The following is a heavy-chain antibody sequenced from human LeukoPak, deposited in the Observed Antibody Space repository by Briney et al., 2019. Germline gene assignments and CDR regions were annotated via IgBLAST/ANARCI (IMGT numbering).Heavy chain of an antibody. CDR2: ISWNSGSI. D-gene: IGHD2-2*01. V-gene: IGHV3-9*01. CDR1: GFTFDDYA. Sequence: PGGSLRLSCAASGFTFDDYAMHWVRQAPGKGLEWVSGISWNSGSIGYADSVKGRFTISRDNAKSSLYLQMNSLRAEDTAVYYCARAGYCSSISCKGGDNDNWGQGTLVTVSS. J-gene: IGHJ4*02. CDR3: ARAGYCSSISCKGGDNDN.